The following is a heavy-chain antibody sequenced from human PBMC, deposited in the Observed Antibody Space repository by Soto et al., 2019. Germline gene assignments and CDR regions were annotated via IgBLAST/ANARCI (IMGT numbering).Heavy chain of an antibody. D-gene: IGHD2-15*01. CDR2: ISWNSGSI. Sequence: EVQLVESGGVLVQPGRSLRLSCAASGFTFDDYAMHWVRQAPGKGLEWVSGISWNSGSIGYADSVKGRFTISRDNAKNSLYLQMNSLRAEDTALYYCAKGGDCSGGSCYLDAFDIWGQGTMVTVSS. CDR3: AKGGDCSGGSCYLDAFDI. CDR1: GFTFDDYA. V-gene: IGHV3-9*01. J-gene: IGHJ3*02.